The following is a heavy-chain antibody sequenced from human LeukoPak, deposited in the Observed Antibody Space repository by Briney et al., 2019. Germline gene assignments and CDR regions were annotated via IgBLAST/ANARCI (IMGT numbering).Heavy chain of an antibody. J-gene: IGHJ5*02. CDR2: IIPIFGTA. CDR3: ARGGIAAAGHNWFDP. Sequence: SVKVSCKASGGTFSSYAISWVRQAPGQGLEWMGGIIPIFGTANYAQKFQGRVTITADESTSTAYMELSSLRSEDTAVYYCARGGIAAAGHNWFDPWGQGTLVTVSS. D-gene: IGHD6-13*01. V-gene: IGHV1-69*13. CDR1: GGTFSSYA.